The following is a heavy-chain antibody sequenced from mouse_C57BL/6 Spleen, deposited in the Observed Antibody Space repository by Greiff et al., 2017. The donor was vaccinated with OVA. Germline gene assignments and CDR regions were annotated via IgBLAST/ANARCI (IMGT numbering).Heavy chain of an antibody. CDR1: GYSFTGYY. D-gene: IGHD2-3*01. J-gene: IGHJ2*01. CDR3: ARARPDGYLYFDC. Sequence: EVQLQESGPELVKPGASVKISCKASGYSFTGYYMNWVKQSPEKSLEWIGEINPSTGGTTYNQKFKAKATLTVDKSSSTAYMQLKSLTSEDSAVYYCARARPDGYLYFDCWGKGTTLTVSS. V-gene: IGHV1-42*01. CDR2: INPSTGGT.